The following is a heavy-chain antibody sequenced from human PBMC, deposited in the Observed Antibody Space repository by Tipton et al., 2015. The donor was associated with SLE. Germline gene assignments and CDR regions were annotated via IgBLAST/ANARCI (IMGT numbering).Heavy chain of an antibody. Sequence: SLRLSCAASGFTFSSYSMNWVRQAPGKGLEWVSSISSSSSYIYYADSVKGRFTISRDNAKNSLYLQMNSLRAEDTAVYYCARDGHDYGGNYDYWGQGTLVTVSS. CDR1: GFTFSSYS. D-gene: IGHD4-23*01. V-gene: IGHV3-21*01. CDR2: ISSSSSYI. J-gene: IGHJ4*02. CDR3: ARDGHDYGGNYDY.